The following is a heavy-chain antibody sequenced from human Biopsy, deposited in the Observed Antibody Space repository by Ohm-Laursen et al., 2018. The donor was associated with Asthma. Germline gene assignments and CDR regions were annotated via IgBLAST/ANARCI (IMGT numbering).Heavy chain of an antibody. Sequence: SVKVSCKTSGDSFSNYAISWVRQAPGQGLEWMGGLIPVLGTPDHAQMFEGRVTITADESTSTAYMELSSLSSEDTAVYYCARGCSGSDRIVYYYSGLEVWGQGTTVTVSS. CDR1: GDSFSNYA. V-gene: IGHV1-69*13. CDR2: LIPVLGTP. D-gene: IGHD5-12*01. CDR3: ARGCSGSDRIVYYYSGLEV. J-gene: IGHJ6*02.